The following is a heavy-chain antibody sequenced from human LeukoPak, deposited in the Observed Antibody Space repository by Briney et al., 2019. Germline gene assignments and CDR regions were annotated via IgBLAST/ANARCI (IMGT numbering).Heavy chain of an antibody. CDR2: ISYDGSNQ. D-gene: IGHD2-2*03. CDR3: AKDGRGYCSSTSCTKIDY. CDR1: GFTFSSYA. J-gene: IGHJ4*02. V-gene: IGHV3-30-3*01. Sequence: HPGGSLRLSCAASGFTFSSYAMQWVRQAPGKGLEWVAVISYDGSNQYYADSVKGRFTISRDNSKNTLYLQMNSLRAEDTAVYYCAKDGRGYCSSTSCTKIDYWGQGTLVTVSS.